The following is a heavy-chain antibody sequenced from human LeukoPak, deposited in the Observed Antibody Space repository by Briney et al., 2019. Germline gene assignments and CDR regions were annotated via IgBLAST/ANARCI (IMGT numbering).Heavy chain of an antibody. J-gene: IGHJ4*02. V-gene: IGHV3-48*01. Sequence: GGSLRLSCATSGFTLSSYSMNWVRQAPGKGLEWVSYISSGSTTIYYADSVKGRFTISRDNAKNSLYLQMNSLRAEDTAVYYCAREGRYCSSTSCYEPYDYWGQGTLVTVSS. CDR2: ISSGSTTI. D-gene: IGHD2-2*01. CDR1: GFTLSSYS. CDR3: AREGRYCSSTSCYEPYDY.